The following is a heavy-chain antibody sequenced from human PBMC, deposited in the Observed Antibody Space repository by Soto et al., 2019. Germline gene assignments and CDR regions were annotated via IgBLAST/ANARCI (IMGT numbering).Heavy chain of an antibody. V-gene: IGHV1-69*06. CDR1: GGTFSSYA. Sequence: QVQLVQSGAEVKKPGSSVKVSCKASGGTFSSYAISWVRQAPGQGLEWMGGIIPIFGTANYAQKFQGRVTITADKSTSTAYMELSSLRSGDTAVYYCAREWRNCSSTSCYGNWFDPWGQGTLVTVSS. J-gene: IGHJ5*02. CDR3: AREWRNCSSTSCYGNWFDP. CDR2: IIPIFGTA. D-gene: IGHD2-2*01.